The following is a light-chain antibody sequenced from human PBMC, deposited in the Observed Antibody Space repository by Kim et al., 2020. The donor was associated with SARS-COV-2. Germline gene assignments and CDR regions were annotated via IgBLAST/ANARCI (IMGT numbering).Light chain of an antibody. Sequence: LSPGVRSTLACRARQSVACNHLAWFQHKPGQAPRLLIYGTSSWATGIPDRFSASVSGTDVTLTISILEPEDFAVYYCQQYVRSPYTFGQGTKLEI. CDR2: GTS. CDR3: QQYVRSPYT. CDR1: QSVACNH. J-gene: IGKJ2*01. V-gene: IGKV3-20*01.